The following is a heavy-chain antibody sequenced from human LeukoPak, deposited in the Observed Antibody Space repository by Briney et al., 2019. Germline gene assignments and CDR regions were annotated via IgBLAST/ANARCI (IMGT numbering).Heavy chain of an antibody. CDR2: IYYSGST. Sequence: SETLSLTCTVSGGSISSYYWSWIRQPPGKGLEWIGYIYYSGSTNYNPSLKSRVTISVDTSKNQFSLKLSSVTAADTAVYYCARGGRRDHYYYMDVWGKGTTVTVSS. J-gene: IGHJ6*03. V-gene: IGHV4-59*01. CDR1: GGSISSYY. CDR3: ARGGRRDHYYYMDV. D-gene: IGHD1-1*01.